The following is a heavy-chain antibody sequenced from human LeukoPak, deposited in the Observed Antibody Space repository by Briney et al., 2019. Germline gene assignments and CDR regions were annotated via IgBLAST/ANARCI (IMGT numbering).Heavy chain of an antibody. J-gene: IGHJ4*02. Sequence: GGSLRLSCAASGFTFSSYGMHWVRQAPGKGLEWVAVIWYDGSNKHYADSVKGRFTISRDNSKNTLYLQMNSLRAEDTAVYYCARDPRTRGPPDYWGQGTLVTVSS. D-gene: IGHD1-14*01. V-gene: IGHV3-33*01. CDR2: IWYDGSNK. CDR1: GFTFSSYG. CDR3: ARDPRTRGPPDY.